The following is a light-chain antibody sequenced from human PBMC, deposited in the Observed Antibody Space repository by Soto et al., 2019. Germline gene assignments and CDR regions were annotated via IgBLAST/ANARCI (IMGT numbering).Light chain of an antibody. J-gene: IGKJ1*01. CDR2: GAS. CDR3: QHYNTWPRT. V-gene: IGKV3-15*01. Sequence: EIVMTQSPATLSVSPGARVTLSCRASQSVSSNLAWYQQKVGQAPRLLIYGASTRATGIPARFSGSGSGTEFTLTITSLQAEYFAVYYCQHYNTWPRTFGQGTKVEIK. CDR1: QSVSSN.